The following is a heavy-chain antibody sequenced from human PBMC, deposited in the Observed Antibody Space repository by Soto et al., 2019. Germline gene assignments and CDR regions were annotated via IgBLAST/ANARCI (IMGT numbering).Heavy chain of an antibody. Sequence: QVQLVQSGAEVKKPGSSVKVSCKASGGTFSSDAISWVRQAPGQGLEWMGGIIPIFGTANYAQKFQGRVTITADESTSTAYMELSSLRSEDTVVYYCARRGAAARYYYYYYGMYVWGQGTTVTVSS. CDR2: IIPIFGTA. CDR3: ARRGAAARYYYYYYGMYV. V-gene: IGHV1-69*01. J-gene: IGHJ6*02. CDR1: GGTFSSDA. D-gene: IGHD6-13*01.